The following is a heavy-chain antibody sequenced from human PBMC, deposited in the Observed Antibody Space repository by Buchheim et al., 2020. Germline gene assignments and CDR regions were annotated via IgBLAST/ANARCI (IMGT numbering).Heavy chain of an antibody. Sequence: QVQLVESGGGVVQPGRSLRLSCAASGFAFNTYGMHWVRQAPGKGLEWVAFISYDARYTSYVHSVKGRFTISRGNSTKTLFFQINDLRTEDTALYYCARDRHCTATTCYNWFDPWGQGTL. CDR3: ARDRHCTATTCYNWFDP. CDR2: ISYDARYT. J-gene: IGHJ5*02. V-gene: IGHV3-33*01. D-gene: IGHD2-8*02. CDR1: GFAFNTYG.